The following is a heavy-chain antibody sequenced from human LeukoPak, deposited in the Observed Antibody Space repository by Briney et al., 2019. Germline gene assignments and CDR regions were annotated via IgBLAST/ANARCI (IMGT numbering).Heavy chain of an antibody. V-gene: IGHV3-30*18. CDR1: GFTFSSYG. J-gene: IGHJ4*02. Sequence: GGSLRLSCAASGFTFSSYGMHWVRQAPGKGLEWVAGISYDGSNKYYADSVKGRCTISRDNSKNTLYLQMNSLRAEDTAVYYCAKGLRYSDNWGQGTLVTVSS. CDR2: ISYDGSNK. D-gene: IGHD3-9*01. CDR3: AKGLRYSDN.